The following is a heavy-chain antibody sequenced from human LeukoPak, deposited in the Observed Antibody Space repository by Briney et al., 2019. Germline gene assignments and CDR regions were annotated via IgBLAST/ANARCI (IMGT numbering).Heavy chain of an antibody. CDR2: IIPIFGTA. D-gene: IGHD4-11*01. V-gene: IGHV1-69*01. CDR3: AIATVATTRTWGY. CDR1: GGTFSSYA. Sequence: GASVKVSCKASGGTFSSYAISWVRQAPGQGLEWMGGIIPIFGTAKYAQKFQGRVTITADESTSTAYMELSSLRSEDTAVYYCAIATVATTRTWGYWGQGTLVTVSS. J-gene: IGHJ4*02.